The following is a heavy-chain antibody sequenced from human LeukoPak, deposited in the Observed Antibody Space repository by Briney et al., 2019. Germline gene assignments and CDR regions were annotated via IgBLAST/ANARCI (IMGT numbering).Heavy chain of an antibody. V-gene: IGHV3-23*01. CDR3: AKDRDRIIMVRGVLDV. J-gene: IGHJ6*04. CDR2: ISGSGGST. CDR1: GFTFSSYA. Sequence: GGSLRLSCAASGFTFSSYAMSWVRQTPVKGLEWVSVISGSGGSTYYADSVKGRFTISRVNSKNTLYLQMNSLRAEDTAVYYCAKDRDRIIMVRGVLDVWGKGTTVTISS. D-gene: IGHD3-10*01.